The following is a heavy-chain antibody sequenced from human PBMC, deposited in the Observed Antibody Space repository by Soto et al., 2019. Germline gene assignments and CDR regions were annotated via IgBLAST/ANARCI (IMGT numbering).Heavy chain of an antibody. D-gene: IGHD3-10*01. CDR1: GFTFSSYG. Sequence: PGGSLRLSCAASGFTFSSYGMHWVRQAPGKGLEWVAVIWYDGSNKYYADSVKGRFTISRDNSKNTLYLQMNSLRAEDTAVYYCARDLYYYGSGDAFDIWGQGTMVTVSS. V-gene: IGHV3-33*01. CDR3: ARDLYYYGSGDAFDI. J-gene: IGHJ3*02. CDR2: IWYDGSNK.